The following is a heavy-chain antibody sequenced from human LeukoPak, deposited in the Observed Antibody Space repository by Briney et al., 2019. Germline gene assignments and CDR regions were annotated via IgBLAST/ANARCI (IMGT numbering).Heavy chain of an antibody. Sequence: SETLSLTCTVSGGSVSNGSYYWGWIRQPPGKGLEWIGSIYYSGSTYYSPSLKSRVTISVDTSKNRFSLKLSSVTAADTAVYYCARQPSLSYCSGGTCWFDPWGQGTLVTVSS. D-gene: IGHD2-15*01. V-gene: IGHV4-39*01. CDR3: ARQPSLSYCSGGTCWFDP. CDR1: GGSVSNGSYY. J-gene: IGHJ5*02. CDR2: IYYSGST.